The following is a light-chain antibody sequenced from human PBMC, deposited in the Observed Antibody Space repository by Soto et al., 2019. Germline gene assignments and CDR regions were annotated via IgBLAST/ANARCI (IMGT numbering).Light chain of an antibody. V-gene: IGKV1-17*01. J-gene: IGKJ3*01. Sequence: DIQMTQSPSSLSASVGDRVTITCRASQGIRDDVGWYQQKPGKAPKRLIYTASSLQSGVPSRFSGSGSGTEFTLTISSLQPEDFAVYYCHQRSTWPFTFGPGTKVDIK. CDR2: TAS. CDR1: QGIRDD. CDR3: HQRSTWPFT.